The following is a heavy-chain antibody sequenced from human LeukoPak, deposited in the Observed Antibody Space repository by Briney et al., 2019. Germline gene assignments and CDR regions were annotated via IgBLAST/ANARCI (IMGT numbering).Heavy chain of an antibody. Sequence: GGSLRLSCAASGFTFSSYPMTWVRQAPGKGPEWVSFISDSGGITYYADSVKGRFTISRDNSKNTLYLQTNSLRAEDTAVYYCVRDLTIVGVAQVHHWGQGTLVTVSS. D-gene: IGHD1-26*01. J-gene: IGHJ5*02. CDR2: ISDSGGIT. V-gene: IGHV3-23*01. CDR1: GFTFSSYP. CDR3: VRDLTIVGVAQVHH.